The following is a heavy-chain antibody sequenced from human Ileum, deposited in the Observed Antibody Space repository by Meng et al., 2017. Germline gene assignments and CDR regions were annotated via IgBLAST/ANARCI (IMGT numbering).Heavy chain of an antibody. Sequence: GESLKISCADSGFTSSSYSMSWVRQAPGKGLEWVSSISWNSKYIFHADSVKGRFTISRNNTKNSLYLQMNSLRAEDTAVYYCVRGDNGDYVDWGQGALVTVSS. D-gene: IGHD4-17*01. CDR2: ISWNSKYI. CDR3: VRGDNGDYVD. V-gene: IGHV3-21*01. CDR1: GFTSSSYS. J-gene: IGHJ4*02.